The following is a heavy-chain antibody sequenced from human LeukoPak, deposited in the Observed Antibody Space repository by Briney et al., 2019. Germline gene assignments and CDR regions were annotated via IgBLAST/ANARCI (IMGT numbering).Heavy chain of an antibody. CDR2: IKRESDGGTT. D-gene: IGHD5-18*01. CDR1: GFSLSNAW. Sequence: GGSLRLSCAVSGFSLSNAWMSWVRQAPGKGLEWVGRIKRESDGGTTDYGAPVKGRFTISTDDSKKTLYLQMDSLKTDDTALYYCTTRGYSYGQFDYWGQGTLVTVSS. J-gene: IGHJ4*02. V-gene: IGHV3-15*01. CDR3: TTRGYSYGQFDY.